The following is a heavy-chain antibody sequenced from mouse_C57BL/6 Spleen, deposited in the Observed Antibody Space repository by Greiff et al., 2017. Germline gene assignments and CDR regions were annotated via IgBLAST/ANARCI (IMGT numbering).Heavy chain of an antibody. V-gene: IGHV1-85*01. J-gene: IGHJ2*01. Sequence: QVQLQQSGPGRLKPGASVKLSCKASGYTFPSYDINWVKQRPGQGLEWIGWIYPRDGSTKYNEKFKGKATLTVDTSSSKAYMELHSLTSEDSAVYFCAKGTDSGDYWGQGTTLTVSS. CDR2: IYPRDGST. D-gene: IGHD3-3*01. CDR3: AKGTDSGDY. CDR1: GYTFPSYD.